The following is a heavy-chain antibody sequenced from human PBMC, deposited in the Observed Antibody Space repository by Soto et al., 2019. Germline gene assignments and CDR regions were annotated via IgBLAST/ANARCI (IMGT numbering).Heavy chain of an antibody. CDR1: GFTFSSYA. CDR2: ISYDGSNK. CDR3: ARDQRMWSYYYYYGMDV. V-gene: IGHV3-30-3*01. D-gene: IGHD2-21*01. Sequence: QVQLVESGGGVVQPGRSLRLSCAASGFTFSSYAMHWVRQAPGKGLEWVAVISYDGSNKYYADSVKGRFTISRDNSKNTLYLQMNSLRAEDTAVYYCARDQRMWSYYYYYGMDVWGQGTTVTVSS. J-gene: IGHJ6*02.